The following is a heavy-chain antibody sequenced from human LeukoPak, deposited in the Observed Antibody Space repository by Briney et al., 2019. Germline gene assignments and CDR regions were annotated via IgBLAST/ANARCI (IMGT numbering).Heavy chain of an antibody. Sequence: ASVKVSCKASAYTFTSYGISWVRQAPGQGPEWMGWISAYNGHPNYAQKLQGRVTMTTDTSTSTAYMELRSLRSDDTAVYYCARGFPPRRNYDSSGYYSYYFDYWGQGTLVTVSS. CDR1: AYTFTSYG. CDR2: ISAYNGHP. V-gene: IGHV1-18*01. CDR3: ARGFPPRRNYDSSGYYSYYFDY. J-gene: IGHJ4*02. D-gene: IGHD3-22*01.